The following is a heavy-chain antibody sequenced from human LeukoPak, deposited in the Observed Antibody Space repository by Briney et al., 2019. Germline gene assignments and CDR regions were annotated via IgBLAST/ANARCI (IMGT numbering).Heavy chain of an antibody. Sequence: ASVKVSCKASGYSFSTYDMSWARQAPGQGLEWMGWISTGNGNTKYAQKFQGRVTMTTDTSTSTAYMELWSLRSDDTAVYYCARDDRGCVPYWGQGTLVTVSS. D-gene: IGHD6-19*01. CDR2: ISTGNGNT. CDR3: ARDDRGCVPY. V-gene: IGHV1-18*01. J-gene: IGHJ4*02. CDR1: GYSFSTYD.